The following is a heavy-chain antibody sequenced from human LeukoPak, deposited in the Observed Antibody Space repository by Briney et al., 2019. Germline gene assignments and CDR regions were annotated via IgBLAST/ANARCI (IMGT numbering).Heavy chain of an antibody. Sequence: ASVKVSCKASGYTFTSYGISWVRQAPGQGLEWMGWISAYNGNTNYAQKLQGRVTMTTDTSTSTAYMELRSLRSDDTAVYYCARDMSYCSGGSCCPMPFDYWGQGTLVTVSS. CDR2: ISAYNGNT. CDR3: ARDMSYCSGGSCCPMPFDY. J-gene: IGHJ4*02. D-gene: IGHD2-15*01. V-gene: IGHV1-18*01. CDR1: GYTFTSYG.